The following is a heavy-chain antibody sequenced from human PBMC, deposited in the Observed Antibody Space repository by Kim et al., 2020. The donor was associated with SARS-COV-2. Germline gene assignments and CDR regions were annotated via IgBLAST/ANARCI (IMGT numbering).Heavy chain of an antibody. CDR3: ARGDEAMGPFDI. J-gene: IGHJ3*02. D-gene: IGHD5-18*01. V-gene: IGHV1-69*13. CDR2: IIPIFGTA. CDR1: GGTFSSYA. Sequence: SVKVSCKASGGTFSSYAISWVRQAPGQGLEWMGGIIPIFGTANYAQKFQGRVTITADESTSTAYMELSSLRSEDTAVYYCARGDEAMGPFDIWGQGTMVTVSS.